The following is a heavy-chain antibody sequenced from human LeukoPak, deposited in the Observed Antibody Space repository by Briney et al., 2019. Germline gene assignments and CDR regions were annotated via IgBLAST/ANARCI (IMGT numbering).Heavy chain of an antibody. CDR3: ARFRAHFDY. CDR2: INHSGST. J-gene: IGHJ4*02. CDR1: GGSISSTISSSTYY. V-gene: IGHV4-39*07. Sequence: SETLSLTCTVSGGSISSTISSSTYYWGWIRQPPGKGLEWIGEINHSGSTNYNPSLKSRVTISVDTSKNQFSLKLSSVTAADTAVYYCARFRAHFDYWGQGTLVTVSS.